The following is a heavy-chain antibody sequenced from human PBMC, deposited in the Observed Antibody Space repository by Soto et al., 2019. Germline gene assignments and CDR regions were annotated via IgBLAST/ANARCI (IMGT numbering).Heavy chain of an antibody. V-gene: IGHV1-69*01. CDR1: GGTFSSYA. Sequence: QVQLVQSGAEVKKPGSSVKVSCKASGGTFSSYAISCVRQAPGQGLEWMGGIIPIFGTANYAQKFQGRVTITADESTSTAYMELSSLRSEDTAVYYCARGRSVRFLEWSYYFDYWGQGTLVTVSS. CDR2: IIPIFGTA. J-gene: IGHJ4*02. CDR3: ARGRSVRFLEWSYYFDY. D-gene: IGHD3-3*01.